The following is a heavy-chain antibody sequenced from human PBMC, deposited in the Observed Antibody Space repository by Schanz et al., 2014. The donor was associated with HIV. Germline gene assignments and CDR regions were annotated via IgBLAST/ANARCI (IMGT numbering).Heavy chain of an antibody. D-gene: IGHD6-19*01. V-gene: IGHV3-30*18. J-gene: IGHJ4*02. CDR2: ISSDGSKK. CDR3: AKDGSSSGWVVGDY. CDR1: GFAFSSYG. Sequence: QVRLVESGGGVVQPGKSLTLSCAASGFAFSSYGIHWVRQTPGKGLEWVAVISSDGSKKYFRDSVKGRFTVSRDNTDNMVFLQMKGLSVKDTAVYYCAKDGSSSGWVVGDYWGQGTQVIVSS.